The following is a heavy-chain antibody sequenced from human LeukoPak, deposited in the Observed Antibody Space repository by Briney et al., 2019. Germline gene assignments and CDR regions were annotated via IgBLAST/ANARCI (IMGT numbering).Heavy chain of an antibody. Sequence: ASVKVSCKASGYAFTSYDINWVRQATGQGLEWMGWMNPNSGNTVYAQKFQGRVTMTRNTSINTAYMELSSLRSDDTAVYYCANNAGGALYYNYYYPVDVWGQGTTVTVSS. D-gene: IGHD3-10*01. V-gene: IGHV1-8*01. J-gene: IGHJ6*02. CDR3: ANNAGGALYYNYYYPVDV. CDR2: MNPNSGNT. CDR1: GYAFTSYD.